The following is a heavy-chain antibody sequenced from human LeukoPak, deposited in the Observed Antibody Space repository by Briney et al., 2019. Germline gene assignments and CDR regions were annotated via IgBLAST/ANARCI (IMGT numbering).Heavy chain of an antibody. J-gene: IGHJ6*02. CDR2: IYYSGST. CDR1: GGSISSSSYY. V-gene: IGHV4-61*05. Sequence: SETLSLTCTVSGGSISSSSYYWGWIRQPPGKGLEWIGYIYYSGSTNYNPSLKSRVTISVDTPKNQFSLKLSSVTAADTAVYYCASGKYDFWSGYYESYYYYGMDVWGQGTTVTVSS. CDR3: ASGKYDFWSGYYESYYYYGMDV. D-gene: IGHD3-3*01.